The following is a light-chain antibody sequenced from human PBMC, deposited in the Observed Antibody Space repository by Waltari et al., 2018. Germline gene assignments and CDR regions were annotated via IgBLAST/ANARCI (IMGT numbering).Light chain of an antibody. J-gene: IGKJ4*01. V-gene: IGKV1-12*01. CDR2: KAS. CDR3: QQHNSAPLT. CDR1: QGISSW. Sequence: DIQMTQSPSSMSASVVDRVTITCRASQGISSWLAWYQQKPGKAPNLLIYKASSLQSGVHSRLSGSGSGTDFTLTINRLQPEDFATYYCQQHNSAPLTFGGGTKVEIK.